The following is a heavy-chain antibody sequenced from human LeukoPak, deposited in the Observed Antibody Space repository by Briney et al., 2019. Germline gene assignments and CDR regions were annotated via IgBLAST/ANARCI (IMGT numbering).Heavy chain of an antibody. CDR1: GYTFTSYY. D-gene: IGHD6-19*01. Sequence: ASVKVSCKASGYTFTSYYMHWVRQAPGQGLEWMGIINPSGGSTSYAQKFQGRVTMTRDMSTSTVYMELSSLRSEDTAVYYCARSDGIAVAGNRRFRIWGQGTMVTVSS. CDR3: ARSDGIAVAGNRRFRI. V-gene: IGHV1-46*01. CDR2: INPSGGST. J-gene: IGHJ3*02.